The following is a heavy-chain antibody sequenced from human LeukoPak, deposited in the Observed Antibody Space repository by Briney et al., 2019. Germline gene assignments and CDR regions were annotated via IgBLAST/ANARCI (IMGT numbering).Heavy chain of an antibody. CDR3: ARDARSGDDYQYYFDY. CDR1: GGTFSSYA. V-gene: IGHV1-69*13. Sequence: ASVKVSCKASGGTFSSYAISWVRQAPGQGLEWMGGIIPIFGTANYAQKFQGRVTITADESTSTAYMELSNLRSEDTAVYYCARDARSGDDYQYYFDYWGQGTLVTVSS. D-gene: IGHD3-16*01. J-gene: IGHJ4*02. CDR2: IIPIFGTA.